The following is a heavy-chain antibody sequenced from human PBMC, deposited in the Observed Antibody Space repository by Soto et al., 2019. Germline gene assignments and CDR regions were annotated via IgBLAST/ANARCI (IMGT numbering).Heavy chain of an antibody. CDR1: GGSISSYY. Sequence: PSETLSLTCTVSGGSISSYYWSWIRQPPGKGLEWIGYIYYSGSTNYNPSLKSRVTISVDTSKNQFSLKLSSVTAADTAAYYCARVHQHDAFDIWGQGTMVTVSS. D-gene: IGHD2-2*01. CDR3: ARVHQHDAFDI. J-gene: IGHJ3*02. CDR2: IYYSGST. V-gene: IGHV4-59*01.